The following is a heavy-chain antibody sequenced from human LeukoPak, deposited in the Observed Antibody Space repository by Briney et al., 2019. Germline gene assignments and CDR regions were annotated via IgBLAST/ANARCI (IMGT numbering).Heavy chain of an antibody. CDR3: AKDSRMLLWFGVDY. D-gene: IGHD3-10*01. V-gene: IGHV3-23*01. CDR1: GFTFSSYA. J-gene: IGHJ4*02. CDR2: ISGSGGST. Sequence: GGSLRLSCAASGFTFSSYAMSWVRQAPGKRLEWVSAISGSGGSTYYADSVKGRFTISRDNSKNTLYLQMNSLRAEDTAVYYCAKDSRMLLWFGVDYWGQGTLVTVSS.